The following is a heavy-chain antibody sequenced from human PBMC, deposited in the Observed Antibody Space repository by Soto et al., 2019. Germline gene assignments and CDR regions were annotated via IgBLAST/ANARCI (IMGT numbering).Heavy chain of an antibody. CDR1: GFSLSTNGVC. Sequence: QITLKESGPTLVKPTQTLTLTCTFSGFSLSTNGVCVGWIRQPPGKALEWLALIYWDGDKRYSPSLKSRLTSSKDSSKNQVVLTITNMDPVDTATYYCSHRRGAYYFDFWGLETLVTVFS. D-gene: IGHD3-10*01. J-gene: IGHJ4*02. V-gene: IGHV2-5*02. CDR3: SHRRGAYYFDF. CDR2: IYWDGDK.